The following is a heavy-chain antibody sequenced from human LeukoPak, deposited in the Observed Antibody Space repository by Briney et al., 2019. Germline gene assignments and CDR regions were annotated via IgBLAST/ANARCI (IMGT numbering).Heavy chain of an antibody. V-gene: IGHV1-2*02. CDR3: ARAWLRLNPYFDY. J-gene: IGHJ4*02. CDR1: GYTFTCYY. D-gene: IGHD5-12*01. CDR2: INTNSGGT. Sequence: ASVKVSCKASGYTFTCYYMHWVGQAPGQGLKWRGWINTNSGGTNYAQKFQGRVTITSATSISTSYMELSRLRSDDTAVYYCARAWLRLNPYFDYWGQGTLVTVSS.